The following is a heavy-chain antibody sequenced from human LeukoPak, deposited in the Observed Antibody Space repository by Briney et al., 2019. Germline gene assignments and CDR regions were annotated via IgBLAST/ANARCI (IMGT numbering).Heavy chain of an antibody. D-gene: IGHD1-1*01. V-gene: IGHV3-23*01. CDR2: ISGSGGST. CDR1: GFTFSSYA. Sequence: GGSLRLSCAASGFTFSSYAMSWVRQAPGKGLEWVSAISGSGGSTYYADSVKGRFTISRDDSKNTLYLQMNSLRAEDTAVYYCAKLPRTGTLFYYFDYWGQGTLVTVSS. J-gene: IGHJ4*02. CDR3: AKLPRTGTLFYYFDY.